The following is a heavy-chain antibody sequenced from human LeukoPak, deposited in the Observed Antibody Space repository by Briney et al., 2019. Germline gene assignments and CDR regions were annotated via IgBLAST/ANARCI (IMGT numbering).Heavy chain of an antibody. J-gene: IGHJ4*02. V-gene: IGHV3-23*01. CDR2: ISGSGGST. D-gene: IGHD6-13*01. Sequence: GASLRLSCAASGFTVSSYAMSWVRQAPGKGLEWVSAISGSGGSTYYADSVKGRFTISRDNSKNTLYLQMNSLRAEDTAVYYCANIIAAAGPGYFDYWGQGTLVTVSS. CDR3: ANIIAAAGPGYFDY. CDR1: GFTVSSYA.